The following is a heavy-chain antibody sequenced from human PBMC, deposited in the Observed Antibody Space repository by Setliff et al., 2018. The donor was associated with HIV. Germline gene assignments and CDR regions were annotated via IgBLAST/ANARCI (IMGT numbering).Heavy chain of an antibody. Sequence: SETLSLTCTVSGGLINSHYWNWIRQAPGKGLEWIGCVYYRGGVTYNPSLSSRVTISVDTSKNQFSLSLSSVTAGDTAIYFCARTSRLHPLDYWGQGKLVTVSS. CDR2: VYYRGGV. CDR1: GGLINSHY. V-gene: IGHV4-59*08. CDR3: ARTSRLHPLDY. J-gene: IGHJ4*02. D-gene: IGHD2-21*02.